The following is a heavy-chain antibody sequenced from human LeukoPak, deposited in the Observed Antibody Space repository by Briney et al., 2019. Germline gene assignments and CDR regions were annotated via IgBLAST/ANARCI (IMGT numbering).Heavy chain of an antibody. J-gene: IGHJ5*02. V-gene: IGHV4-39*07. CDR1: GGSISSSSYY. Sequence: SETLSLTCTVSGGSISSSSYYWGWIRQPPGKGLEWIGSIYYSGSTYYNPSLKSRVTISVDTSKNQFSLKLSSVTAADTAVYYCARDLDYYDSTWFDPWGQGTLVTVSS. CDR2: IYYSGST. D-gene: IGHD3-22*01. CDR3: ARDLDYYDSTWFDP.